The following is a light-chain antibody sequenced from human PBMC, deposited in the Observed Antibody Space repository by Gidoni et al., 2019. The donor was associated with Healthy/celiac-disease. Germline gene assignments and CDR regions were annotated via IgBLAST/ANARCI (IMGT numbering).Light chain of an antibody. CDR1: QDISNY. Sequence: DIQMTQSPSSLSASVGDRVTITCQPSQDISNYLNWYQQKPGKAPKLLIYDASNLETGVPSRFSGSGSGTDFTFTISSLQPEDIATYYCQQYDSLPRTFGEGTKVEIK. V-gene: IGKV1-33*01. CDR2: DAS. CDR3: QQYDSLPRT. J-gene: IGKJ1*01.